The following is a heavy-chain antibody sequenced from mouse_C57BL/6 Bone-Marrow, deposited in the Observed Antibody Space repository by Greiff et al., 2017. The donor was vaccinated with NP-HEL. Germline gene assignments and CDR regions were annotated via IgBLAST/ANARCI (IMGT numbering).Heavy chain of an antibody. V-gene: IGHV1-59*01. CDR2: IDPSDSYT. Sequence: QVQLKQPGAELVRPGTSVKLSCKASGYTFTSYWMHWVKQRPGQGLEWIGVIDPSDSYTNYNQKFKGKATLTVDTSSSTAYMQLSSLTSEDSAVYYCARRVTITTVVDRNFDVWGTGTTVTVSS. CDR3: ARRVTITTVVDRNFDV. CDR1: GYTFTSYW. D-gene: IGHD1-1*01. J-gene: IGHJ1*03.